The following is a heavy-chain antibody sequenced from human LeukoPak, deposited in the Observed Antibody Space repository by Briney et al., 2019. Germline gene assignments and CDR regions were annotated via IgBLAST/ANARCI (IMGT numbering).Heavy chain of an antibody. CDR1: GGSISSGGYY. Sequence: PSETLSLTCTVSGGSISSGGYYWSWIRQHPGKGLEWIGYIYYSGSTYYNPSLKSRVTISVDTSKNQFSLKLSSVTAADTAVYYCARGSDFWSGYHLDYWGQGTLVIVSS. V-gene: IGHV4-31*03. CDR3: ARGSDFWSGYHLDY. D-gene: IGHD3-3*01. CDR2: IYYSGST. J-gene: IGHJ4*02.